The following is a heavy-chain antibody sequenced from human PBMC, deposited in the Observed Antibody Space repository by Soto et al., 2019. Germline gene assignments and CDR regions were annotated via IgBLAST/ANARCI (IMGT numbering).Heavy chain of an antibody. D-gene: IGHD4-4*01. CDR2: ISYDGSNK. CDR1: GFTFSSYA. J-gene: IGHJ2*01. CDR3: ARPLWRNDYNWGYFDL. Sequence: GGSLRLSCAASGFTFSSYAMHWVRQAPGKGLEWVAVISYDGSNKYYADSVKGRFTISRDNSKNTLYLQMNSLRTEDTAVYYCARPLWRNDYNWGYFDLWGRGTLVTVSS. V-gene: IGHV3-30-3*01.